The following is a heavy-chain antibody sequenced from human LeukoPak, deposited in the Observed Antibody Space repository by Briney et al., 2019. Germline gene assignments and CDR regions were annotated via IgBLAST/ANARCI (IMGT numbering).Heavy chain of an antibody. CDR2: ISGSGGGT. CDR3: ARDLSHYTSTSTYYFDY. V-gene: IGHV3-23*01. D-gene: IGHD6-13*01. CDR1: GFTFSSYA. Sequence: GGSLRLSCAASGFTFSSYAMSWVRQAPEKGLEWVSTISGSGGGTYYADSVKGRFTISGDNSKNTLYLQMNSLSAEDTALYYCARDLSHYTSTSTYYFDYWGQGTLVTVSS. J-gene: IGHJ4*02.